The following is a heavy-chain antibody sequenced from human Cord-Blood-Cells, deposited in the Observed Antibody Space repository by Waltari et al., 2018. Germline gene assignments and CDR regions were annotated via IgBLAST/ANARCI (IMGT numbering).Heavy chain of an antibody. Sequence: QLQLQESGPGLVKPSETLSLTCTVSGGSISSSSYYWGWIRQPPGKGLEWIGSIYYSGSTYYNPSRKSRVTISVDTSKTQFSLKLSSVTAADTAVYYCASLIVATIDYWGQGTLVTVSS. CDR3: ASLIVATIDY. D-gene: IGHD5-12*01. V-gene: IGHV4-39*01. CDR2: IYYSGST. CDR1: GGSISSSSYY. J-gene: IGHJ4*02.